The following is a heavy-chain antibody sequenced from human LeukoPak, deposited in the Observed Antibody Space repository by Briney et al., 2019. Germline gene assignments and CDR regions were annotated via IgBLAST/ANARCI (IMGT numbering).Heavy chain of an antibody. D-gene: IGHD4-23*01. CDR1: GFTFRNAW. Sequence: GGSLRPSCPASGFTFRNAWMTWVRKAPGKGLEGVANIKQDGSEKHYVDSVKGRFTISRDNAKNSLYLQMNSLRAEDTAVYYCARTNTRWRGGKNFDYWGQGTLVTVSS. CDR3: ARTNTRWRGGKNFDY. V-gene: IGHV3-7*01. CDR2: IKQDGSEK. J-gene: IGHJ4*02.